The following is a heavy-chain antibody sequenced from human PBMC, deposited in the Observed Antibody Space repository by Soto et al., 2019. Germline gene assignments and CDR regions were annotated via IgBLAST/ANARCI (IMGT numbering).Heavy chain of an antibody. D-gene: IGHD2-8*02. CDR1: GGSISRDY. J-gene: IGHJ4*02. CDR3: ARDKITGLFDY. V-gene: IGHV4-59*12. CDR2: IYYSGST. Sequence: PSETLSLTCTVSGGSISRDYYIWIRQSPGKGLEWIGHIYYSGSTKYNPSLKSRVTISVDTSKNQFSLKLTSVTAADTAVYYCARDKITGLFDYWGQGTLVTVSS.